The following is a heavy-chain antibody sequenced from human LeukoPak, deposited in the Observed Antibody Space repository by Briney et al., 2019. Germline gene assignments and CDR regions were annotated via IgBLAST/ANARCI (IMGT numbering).Heavy chain of an antibody. V-gene: IGHV3-30*02. CDR2: IRYDGSNK. CDR1: GFTFSSYG. D-gene: IGHD6-19*01. Sequence: GGSLRLSCAASGFTFSSYGMHWVRQAPGKGLEWVAFIRYDGSNKYYADSVKGRFTISRDNSKNTLYLQMNSLRAEDTAVYYCAKDRDSSGWYRQLWGQGTLVAVSS. J-gene: IGHJ4*02. CDR3: AKDRDSSGWYRQL.